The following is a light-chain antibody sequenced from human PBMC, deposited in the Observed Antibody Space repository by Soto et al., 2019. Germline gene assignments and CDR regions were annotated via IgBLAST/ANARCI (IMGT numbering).Light chain of an antibody. CDR3: QTWGTGIGV. J-gene: IGLJ1*01. CDR2: LNSDGSH. V-gene: IGLV4-69*01. Sequence: QSVLTQSPSASASLGASVNLTCTLSSGHSSYAIAWHQQQPEKGPRYLMKLNSDGSHSKGDGIPDRFSGSSSGAERYLTISSLQSEDEADYYCQTWGTGIGVFGTGTKLTVL. CDR1: SGHSSYA.